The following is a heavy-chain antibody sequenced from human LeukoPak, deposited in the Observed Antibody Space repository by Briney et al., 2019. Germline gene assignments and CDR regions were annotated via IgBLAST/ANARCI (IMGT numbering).Heavy chain of an antibody. D-gene: IGHD3-22*01. J-gene: IGHJ4*02. Sequence: PSETLSLTCTVSGGSISSGSYYWSWIRQPAGKGLEWIGRIYTSGSTNYNPSLKSRVTISVDTSKNQFSLRLSSVTAADTAVYYCARATSFYYDSSGFLNQDYWGQGTLVTVSS. V-gene: IGHV4-61*02. CDR3: ARATSFYYDSSGFLNQDY. CDR1: GGSISSGSYY. CDR2: IYTSGST.